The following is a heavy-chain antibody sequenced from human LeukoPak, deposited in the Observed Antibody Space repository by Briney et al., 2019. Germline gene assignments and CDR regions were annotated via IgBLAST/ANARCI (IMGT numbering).Heavy chain of an antibody. Sequence: GGSLRLSCAASGFTFSSYWMHWVRQAPGKGLVWVSRINSDESSTNYADSVKGRFTISRDNAKNTLYLQMNSLRVEDTAVYYCARRAVRGGYFDYWGQGTLSPSPQ. CDR1: GFTFSSYW. CDR2: INSDESST. D-gene: IGHD3-10*01. V-gene: IGHV3-74*01. J-gene: IGHJ4*02. CDR3: ARRAVRGGYFDY.